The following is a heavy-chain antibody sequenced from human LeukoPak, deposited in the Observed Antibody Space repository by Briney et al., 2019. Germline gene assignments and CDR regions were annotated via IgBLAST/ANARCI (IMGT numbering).Heavy chain of an antibody. CDR3: ASSYYGNAGYPT. J-gene: IGHJ5*02. D-gene: IGHD3-10*01. V-gene: IGHV4-31*03. CDR2: IYYSGTT. CDR1: GGPVSSGGYS. Sequence: SETLSLTCTVSGGPVSSGGYSWIWIRQHPGKGLEWIGFIYYSGTTYYNPSLKSRLAISLDTSKNQFSVRLTSVTAADTGVYFCASSYYGNAGYPTWGQGTLVAVSS.